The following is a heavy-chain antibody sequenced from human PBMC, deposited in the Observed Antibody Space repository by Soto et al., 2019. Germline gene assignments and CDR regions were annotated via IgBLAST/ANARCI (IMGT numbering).Heavy chain of an antibody. CDR1: GFTFSNYA. J-gene: IGHJ6*02. CDR3: ARNTWQQPRDYYYGMDV. CDR2: ISYDGGSK. D-gene: IGHD6-13*01. V-gene: IGHV3-30-3*01. Sequence: QVQLVESGGGVVQPGRSLRLSCAASGFTFSNYAMHWVRQAPGKGLEWVAVISYDGGSKYYADSVKGRLTISRDNSKNTLYLQMNSLRAEDTAVYYCARNTWQQPRDYYYGMDVWCQGTTVTVSS.